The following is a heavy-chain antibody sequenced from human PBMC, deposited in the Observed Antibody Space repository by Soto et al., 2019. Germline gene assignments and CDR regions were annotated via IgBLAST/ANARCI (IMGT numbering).Heavy chain of an antibody. CDR3: ARANQCSGGSCWFDP. J-gene: IGHJ5*02. D-gene: IGHD2-15*01. V-gene: IGHV1-18*01. CDR1: GYTFTSYG. CDR2: ISAYNGNT. Sequence: QVQLVQSGAEVKKPGASVKVSCKASGYTFTSYGISWVRQAPGQGLEWMGWISAYNGNTNYAQKLQGRVTMTTDTPXXTAYMELRSLRSDDTAVYYCARANQCSGGSCWFDPWGQGTLVTVSS.